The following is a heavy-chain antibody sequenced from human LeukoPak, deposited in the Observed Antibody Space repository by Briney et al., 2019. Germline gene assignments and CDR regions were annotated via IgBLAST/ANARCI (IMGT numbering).Heavy chain of an antibody. D-gene: IGHD4-11*01. J-gene: IGHJ5*02. CDR1: GGSISSGRHY. CDR3: GRGGYDYRWFDP. Sequence: QVQLQESGPGLVKPSQTLSLTCTVSGGSISSGRHYWTWIRQLPGKGLEWIGYIYYSGSTHYSPSLGSRVTISLDTSKNQFSLKLSYVTAADTAVYYCGRGGYDYRWFDPWGQGTLVTVSS. V-gene: IGHV4-30-4*08. CDR2: IYYSGST.